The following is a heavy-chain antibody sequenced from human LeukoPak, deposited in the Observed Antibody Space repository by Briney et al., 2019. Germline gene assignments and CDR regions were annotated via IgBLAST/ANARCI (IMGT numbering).Heavy chain of an antibody. CDR1: GGSISSGSYY. CDR3: AREHGSGENFDY. CDR2: IYTSGST. V-gene: IGHV4-61*02. J-gene: IGHJ4*02. D-gene: IGHD3-10*01. Sequence: SETLSLTCAVSGGSISSGSYYWSWIRQPAGKGLEWIGRIYTSGSTNYNPSLKSRITISVDTSKNQFSLKLSSVTAADTAVYYCAREHGSGENFDYWGQGTLVTVSS.